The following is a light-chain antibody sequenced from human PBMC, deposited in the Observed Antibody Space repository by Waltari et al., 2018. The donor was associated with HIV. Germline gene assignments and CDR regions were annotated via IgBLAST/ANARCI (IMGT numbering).Light chain of an antibody. Sequence: QSVLTQPPSASGTPGQRVTISCSGSSSNIGNNYVFWYQQLPGTAPNLLFDRNDQLPPGAPDRFAGSNSVTSASLAISGLRSEDEADYYCATWDDTLSGYVFGTGTKVTVL. J-gene: IGLJ1*01. CDR3: ATWDDTLSGYV. V-gene: IGLV1-47*01. CDR2: RND. CDR1: SSNIGNNY.